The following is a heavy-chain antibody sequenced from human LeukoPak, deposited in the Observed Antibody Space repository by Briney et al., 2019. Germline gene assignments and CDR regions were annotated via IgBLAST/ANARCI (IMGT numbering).Heavy chain of an antibody. V-gene: IGHV3-21*01. CDR1: GFTFSNYS. D-gene: IGHD1-26*01. Sequence: GGSLRLSCAASGFTFSNYSMNWVRQAPGKGLEWVSSISSSSSYIYYADSVKGRFTISRDNAKNSLYLQMNSLRAEDTAVYYCARDYSEWKLGYFDYWGQGTLVTVSS. CDR3: ARDYSEWKLGYFDY. J-gene: IGHJ4*02. CDR2: ISSSSSYI.